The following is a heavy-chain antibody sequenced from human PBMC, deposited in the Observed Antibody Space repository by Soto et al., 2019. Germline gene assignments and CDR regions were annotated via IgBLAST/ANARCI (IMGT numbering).Heavy chain of an antibody. Sequence: GGSLRLSCAASGFTFSSYAMSWVRQAPGKGLEWVSAISGSGGSTYYADSVKGRFTISRDNSKNTLYLQMNSLRAEDTAVYYCAKDISVRMITFGGVIVRGVYWGQGTLVTVSS. CDR1: GFTFSSYA. V-gene: IGHV3-23*01. D-gene: IGHD3-16*02. J-gene: IGHJ4*02. CDR2: ISGSGGST. CDR3: AKDISVRMITFGGVIVRGVY.